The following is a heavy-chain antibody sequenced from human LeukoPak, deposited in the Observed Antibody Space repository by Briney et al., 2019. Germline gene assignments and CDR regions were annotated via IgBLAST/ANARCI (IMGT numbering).Heavy chain of an antibody. J-gene: IGHJ4*02. CDR3: AKQLGYCSDGSCYFPY. V-gene: IGHV3-23*01. CDR1: GFTFSSYA. CDR2: ISGSGGST. Sequence: PGGSLRLSCAASGFTFSSYAMSWVRQAPGKGLEWVSAISGSGGSTYSADSVQGRFTISRDNSKSTLCLQMNSLRAEDTAVYYCAKQLGYCSDGSCYFPYWGQGTLVTVSS. D-gene: IGHD2-15*01.